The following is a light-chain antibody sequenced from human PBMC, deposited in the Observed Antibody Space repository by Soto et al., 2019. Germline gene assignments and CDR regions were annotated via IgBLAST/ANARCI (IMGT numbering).Light chain of an antibody. CDR1: NSNIGSNA. J-gene: IGLJ2*01. V-gene: IGLV1-44*01. CDR2: NNN. Sequence: QSVLTQPPSASGTPGQRVTISCSGSNSNIGSNAVTWYQHTPGMAPTLLIHNNNQRPSGVPDRFSGSKSGTSASLAISGLQSEDEADYYCAAWDGSLSVVLFGGGTKLTVL. CDR3: AAWDGSLSVVL.